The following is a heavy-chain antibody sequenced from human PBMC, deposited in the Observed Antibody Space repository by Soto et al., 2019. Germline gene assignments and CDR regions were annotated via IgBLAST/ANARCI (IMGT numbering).Heavy chain of an antibody. D-gene: IGHD2-15*01. V-gene: IGHV1-69*13. CDR1: GGTFSSYA. CDR2: IIPIFGTA. CDR3: ARAVVAATEVYYYYYGMDV. J-gene: IGHJ6*02. Sequence: SVKVSCKASGGTFSSYAISWVRQAPGQGLEWMGGIIPIFGTANYAQKFQGRVTITADESTSTAYMELSSLRSEDTAVYYCARAVVAATEVYYYYYGMDVWGQGTTVTSP.